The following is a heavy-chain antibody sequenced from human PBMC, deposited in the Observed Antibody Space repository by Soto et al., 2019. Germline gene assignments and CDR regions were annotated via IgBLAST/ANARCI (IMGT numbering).Heavy chain of an antibody. D-gene: IGHD3-10*01. V-gene: IGHV3-7*01. J-gene: IGHJ5*02. Sequence: EVQLVESGGGLVQPGGSLRLSCAASGFTFSSYWMSWVRQAPGKGLEWVTNIKQDGSEKYYVDSVKGRFTISRDNAKNSLYLQMNSLRAEDTAVYYCARLAESGWFDPWGQGTLVTVSS. CDR1: GFTFSSYW. CDR3: ARLAESGWFDP. CDR2: IKQDGSEK.